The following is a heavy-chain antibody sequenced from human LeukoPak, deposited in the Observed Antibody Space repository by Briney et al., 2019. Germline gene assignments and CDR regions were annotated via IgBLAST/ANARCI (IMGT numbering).Heavy chain of an antibody. Sequence: EAGGSLRLSCAASGFTFSSYSMNWVRQAPGKGLEWASAISGSGGSTYYADSVKGRFTISRDNSKNTLYLQMNSLRAEDTAVYYCAKEGIQLFQDGMDVWGQGTTVTVSS. V-gene: IGHV3-23*01. D-gene: IGHD5-18*01. J-gene: IGHJ6*02. CDR3: AKEGIQLFQDGMDV. CDR1: GFTFSSYS. CDR2: ISGSGGST.